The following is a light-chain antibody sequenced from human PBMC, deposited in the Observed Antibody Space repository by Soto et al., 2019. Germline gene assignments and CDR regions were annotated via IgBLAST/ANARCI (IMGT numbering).Light chain of an antibody. J-gene: IGKJ4*01. CDR2: DAS. V-gene: IGKV3-11*01. CDR3: QQRLNWPLT. CDR1: QSVDSY. Sequence: EIVLTQSPATLSLSPGERATLSCRASQSVDSYLAWYQQIPGQAPRLFIYDASNRATGIPARFSGSGSGTDFTLTISSLEPEDFAIYYCQQRLNWPLTFGGGTKVEIK.